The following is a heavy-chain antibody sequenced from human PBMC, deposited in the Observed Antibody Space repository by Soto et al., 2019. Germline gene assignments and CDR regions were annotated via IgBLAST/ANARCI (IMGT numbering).Heavy chain of an antibody. J-gene: IGHJ3*02. D-gene: IGHD3-22*01. Sequence: ASVKVSCKASGGTFSSYAISWVRQAPGQGLEWMGGIIPIFGTANYAQKFQGRVTITADESTSTAYMELSSLRSEDTAVYYCARNYYDSSGYSDAFDIWGQGTMVTVSS. CDR2: IIPIFGTA. CDR3: ARNYYDSSGYSDAFDI. CDR1: GGTFSSYA. V-gene: IGHV1-69*13.